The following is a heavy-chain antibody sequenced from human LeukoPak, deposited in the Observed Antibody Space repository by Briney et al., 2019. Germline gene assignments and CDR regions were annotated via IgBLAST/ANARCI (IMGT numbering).Heavy chain of an antibody. V-gene: IGHV3-33*01. CDR3: AREASDAFDI. CDR2: IWYDGSNK. J-gene: IGHJ3*02. Sequence: PGGSLRLSCAASGLTFSSYGMHWVRQAPGKGLEWVALIWYDGSNKNYADSVKGRFTISRDNSKNTLFLQMNSLRAEDTAVYYCAREASDAFDIWGQGTMVTVSS. CDR1: GLTFSSYG.